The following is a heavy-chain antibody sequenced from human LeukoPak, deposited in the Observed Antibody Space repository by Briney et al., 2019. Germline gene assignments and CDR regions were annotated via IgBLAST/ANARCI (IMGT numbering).Heavy chain of an antibody. CDR3: ARDCSGGSCYSGWGYYYGMDV. V-gene: IGHV4-59*12. CDR2: IYYSGST. J-gene: IGHJ6*02. D-gene: IGHD2-15*01. Sequence: SETLSLTCTVFGGSISSYYWSWIRQPPGKGLEWIGYIYYSGSTNYNPSLKSRVTISVDTSRNQFSLKLSSVTAADTAVYYCARDCSGGSCYSGWGYYYGMDVWGQGTTVTVSS. CDR1: GGSISSYY.